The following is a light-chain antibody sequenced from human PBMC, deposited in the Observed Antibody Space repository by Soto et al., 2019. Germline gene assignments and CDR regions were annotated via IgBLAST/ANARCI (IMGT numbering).Light chain of an antibody. CDR1: HDIGKS. Sequence: DFQMTQSPPSLSASIGDRVTVTCRASHDIGKSLAWYQQRPGKSPTLLIYGASTLRSGVPPRFSGSGSGTDFTLAISTLRPEYVATYYCQNYNSAPFIFGGGTKVEVK. J-gene: IGKJ4*01. CDR3: QNYNSAPFI. CDR2: GAS. V-gene: IGKV1-27*01.